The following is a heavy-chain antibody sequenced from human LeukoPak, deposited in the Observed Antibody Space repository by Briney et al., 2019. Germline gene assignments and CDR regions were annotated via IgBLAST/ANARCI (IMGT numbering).Heavy chain of an antibody. D-gene: IGHD6-6*01. Sequence: ASVKVSCKASGYTFTSYDINWVRQATGQGLEWMGWMNPNSGNTGYAQKFQGRVTITRNTSISTAYMELSSLRSEDTAVYYCARGFTKSSIAARAFDPWGQGTLVTVSS. CDR3: ARGFTKSSIAARAFDP. J-gene: IGHJ5*02. CDR1: GYTFTSYD. V-gene: IGHV1-8*03. CDR2: MNPNSGNT.